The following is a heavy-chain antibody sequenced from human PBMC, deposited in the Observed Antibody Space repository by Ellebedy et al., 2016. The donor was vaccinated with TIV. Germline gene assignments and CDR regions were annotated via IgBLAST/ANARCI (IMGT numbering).Heavy chain of an antibody. J-gene: IGHJ6*02. D-gene: IGHD3-9*01. V-gene: IGHV3-21*01. Sequence: PGGSLRLSCAASGFTFSSYSMNWVRQAPGKGLEWVSSISSSSSYIYYADSVKGRFTISRDNAKNSLYLQMNSLRAEDTAVYYCARDLEPYDILTGYWAYYYGMDVWGQGTTVTVSS. CDR3: ARDLEPYDILTGYWAYYYGMDV. CDR1: GFTFSSYS. CDR2: ISSSSSYI.